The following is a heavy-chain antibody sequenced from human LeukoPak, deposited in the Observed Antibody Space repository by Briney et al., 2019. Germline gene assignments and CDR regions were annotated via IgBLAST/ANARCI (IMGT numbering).Heavy chain of an antibody. D-gene: IGHD6-19*01. Sequence: SVKVSCKASGGTFSIYAISWVRQAPGQGLEWMGRIIPILGIANYAQKFQGRVTITAHKSTSTAYVELSSLRSEDTAVYYCTDSSGWPTFDYWGQGTLVTVSS. CDR1: GGTFSIYA. CDR2: IIPILGIA. J-gene: IGHJ4*02. CDR3: TDSSGWPTFDY. V-gene: IGHV1-69*04.